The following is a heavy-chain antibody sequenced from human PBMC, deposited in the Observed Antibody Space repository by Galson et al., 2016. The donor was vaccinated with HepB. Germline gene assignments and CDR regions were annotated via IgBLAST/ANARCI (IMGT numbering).Heavy chain of an antibody. CDR2: ISYDGSSK. CDR1: GVTFSNYN. V-gene: IGHV3-30-3*01. J-gene: IGHJ4*02. Sequence: SLRLSCAASGVTFSNYNMNWVRQAPGKGLEWVAIISYDGSSKYYADSVKGRFTISRDNSKNTLYLQMHSLRVEGTAVYYCARGGSYLGPFDYWGQGTLVTVSS. CDR3: ARGGSYLGPFDY. D-gene: IGHD1-26*01.